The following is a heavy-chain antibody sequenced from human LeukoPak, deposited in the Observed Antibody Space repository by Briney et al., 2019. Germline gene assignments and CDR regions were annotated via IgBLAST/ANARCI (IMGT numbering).Heavy chain of an antibody. V-gene: IGHV3-49*04. CDR2: IRSKAYGGTT. Sequence: PGGSLRLSCTTSGFTFGDYAMSWVRQAPEKGLEWVGFIRSKAYGGTTEYATSVKGRFTISRDDSKSFAYLQMNSLKTEDTAVYYCTRVTPRGGWLEPWGQGTLVAVSS. D-gene: IGHD3-10*01. CDR3: TRVTPRGGWLEP. J-gene: IGHJ5*02. CDR1: GFTFGDYA.